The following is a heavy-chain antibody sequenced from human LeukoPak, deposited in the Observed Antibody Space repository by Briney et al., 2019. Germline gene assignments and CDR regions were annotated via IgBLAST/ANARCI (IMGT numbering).Heavy chain of an antibody. Sequence: PSETLSLTCTVSGGSISSYYWSWIRQPPRKGLEWVGYIYYSGSTNYNPSLKSRVTISVDTSKNQFSLKLSSMTAADTAVYYCAREGAWAYYYGSGSYWGFFDYWGQGTLVTVSS. D-gene: IGHD3-10*01. CDR2: IYYSGST. CDR3: AREGAWAYYYGSGSYWGFFDY. V-gene: IGHV4-59*12. J-gene: IGHJ4*02. CDR1: GGSISSYY.